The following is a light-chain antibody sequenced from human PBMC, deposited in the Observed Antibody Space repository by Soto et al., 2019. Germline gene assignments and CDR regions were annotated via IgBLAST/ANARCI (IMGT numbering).Light chain of an antibody. CDR3: KQRSNWPIT. CDR2: DAS. CDR1: QTVINN. V-gene: IGKV3-11*01. Sequence: EIVLKKSPGTLSLSPGESATLSCRASQTVINNQLAWYQQTPGQAHRLLIYDASNRATGIPARFSGGGSGTDFTLTISSLEPEEFAVYYCKQRSNWPITVGQGTRLENK. J-gene: IGKJ5*01.